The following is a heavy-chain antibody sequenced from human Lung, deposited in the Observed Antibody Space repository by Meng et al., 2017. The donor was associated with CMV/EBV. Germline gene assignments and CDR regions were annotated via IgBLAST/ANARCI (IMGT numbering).Heavy chain of an antibody. CDR1: GGSISSINW. J-gene: IGHJ4*02. D-gene: IGHD6-19*01. V-gene: IGHV4-4*02. Sequence: VQRYASGPGLVKPSGTLSLTCGVSGGSISSINWWSWVRQPPGKGLEWIGEIYHSGSTNYNPSLKSRVTISVDKSKNQFSLKLSSVTAADTAVYYCASFPPPGKQWLVTDYWGQGTLVTVSS. CDR3: ASFPPPGKQWLVTDY. CDR2: IYHSGST.